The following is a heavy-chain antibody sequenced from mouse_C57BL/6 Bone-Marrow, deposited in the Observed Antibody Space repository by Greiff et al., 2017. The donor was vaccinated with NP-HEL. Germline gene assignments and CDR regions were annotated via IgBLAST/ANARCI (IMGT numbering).Heavy chain of an antibody. J-gene: IGHJ3*01. CDR1: GYAFTNYL. V-gene: IGHV1-54*01. CDR3: ARGDYDYRFVY. CDR2: INPGSGGT. Sequence: QVQLQQSGAELVRPGTSVKVSCKASGYAFTNYLIEWVKQRPGQGLEWIGVINPGSGGTNYNEKFKGKATLTADKSSSTAYMQLSSLTSEDSAVYFCARGDYDYRFVYWGQGTLVTVSA. D-gene: IGHD2-4*01.